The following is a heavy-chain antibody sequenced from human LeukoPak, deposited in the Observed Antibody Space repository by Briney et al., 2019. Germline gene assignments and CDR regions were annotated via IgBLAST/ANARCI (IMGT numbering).Heavy chain of an antibody. CDR3: ARNAYYDFWSGYYSLNWFDP. Sequence: SETLSLTCSVSGGSINRSSYYWGWIRQPPGKGLEWIGEINHSGSTNYNPSLKSRVTISVDTSKNQFSLKLSSVTAADTAVYYCARNAYYDFWSGYYSLNWFDPWGQGTLVTVSS. V-gene: IGHV4-39*07. J-gene: IGHJ5*02. D-gene: IGHD3-3*01. CDR1: GGSINRSSYY. CDR2: INHSGST.